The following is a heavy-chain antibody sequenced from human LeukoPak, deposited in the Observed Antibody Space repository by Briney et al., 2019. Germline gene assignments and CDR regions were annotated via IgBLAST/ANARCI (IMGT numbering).Heavy chain of an antibody. CDR3: AAVSVYYSSGYYYSDWYFDL. Sequence: GASVKVSCKASGFTFTSSAMQWVRQARGQRLEWIGWIVVGSGNTNYAQKFQERVTITRDMSTSTAYMELSSLRSEDTAVYYCAAVSVYYSSGYYYSDWYFDLWGRGTLVTVSS. D-gene: IGHD3-22*01. J-gene: IGHJ2*01. CDR1: GFTFTSSA. CDR2: IVVGSGNT. V-gene: IGHV1-58*02.